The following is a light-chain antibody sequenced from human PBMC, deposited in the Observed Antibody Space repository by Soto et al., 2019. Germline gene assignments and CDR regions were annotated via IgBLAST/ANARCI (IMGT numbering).Light chain of an antibody. J-gene: IGKJ3*01. CDR1: QDISNY. V-gene: IGKV1-39*01. CDR2: AAS. Sequence: DIQMTQSPFSLSASVGDTVTLTCRASQDISNYLNWLQQKPGKAPKLLIYAASTLQTGVPSRFSGSESGTDFTLTISSLQPEDFAIYFCLQSYTFPFTFGHGTRVEIK. CDR3: LQSYTFPFT.